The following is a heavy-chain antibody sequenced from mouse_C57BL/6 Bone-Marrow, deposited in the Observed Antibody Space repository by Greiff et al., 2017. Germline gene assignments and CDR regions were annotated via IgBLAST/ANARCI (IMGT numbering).Heavy chain of an antibody. J-gene: IGHJ2*01. D-gene: IGHD1-1*01. CDR2: ILPGSDST. CDR1: GYTFTGYW. Sequence: QVQLQQSGAELMKPGASVKLSCKATGYTFTGYWIEWVKQRPGHGLEWIGEILPGSDSTNYNEKFKGKATFTADTSSNTAYMQLSSLTTEDSAIYYCAGIYYYGSSYGYWGQGTTLTVSS. CDR3: AGIYYYGSSYGY. V-gene: IGHV1-9*01.